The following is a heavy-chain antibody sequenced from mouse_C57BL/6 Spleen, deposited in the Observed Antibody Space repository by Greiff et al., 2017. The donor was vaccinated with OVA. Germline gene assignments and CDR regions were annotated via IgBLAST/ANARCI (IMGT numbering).Heavy chain of an antibody. CDR2: IHPSDSDT. CDR3: AILYDYDGDYYAMDY. D-gene: IGHD2-4*01. Sequence: QVQLQQPGAELVKPGASVKVSCKASGYTFTSYWMHWVKQRPGQGLEWIGRIHPSDSDTNYNRKFKGKATLTVDKSSSTAYMQLSSLTSEDSAVYYCAILYDYDGDYYAMDYWGQGTSVTVSS. V-gene: IGHV1-74*01. CDR1: GYTFTSYW. J-gene: IGHJ4*01.